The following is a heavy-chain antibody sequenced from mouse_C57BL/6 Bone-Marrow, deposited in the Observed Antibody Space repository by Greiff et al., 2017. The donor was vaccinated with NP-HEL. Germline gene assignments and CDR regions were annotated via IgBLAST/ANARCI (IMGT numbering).Heavy chain of an antibody. CDR3: ASSHYYGSSYVRFAY. CDR1: GFSLTSYG. V-gene: IGHV2-6*01. CDR2: IWGVGST. D-gene: IGHD1-1*01. J-gene: IGHJ3*01. Sequence: VKLVESGPGLVAPSQSLSITCTVSGFSLTSYGVDWVRQSPGKGLEWLGVIWGVGSTNYNSALKSRLSISKDNSKSQVFLKMNSLQTDDTAMYYCASSHYYGSSYVRFAYWGQGTLVTVSA.